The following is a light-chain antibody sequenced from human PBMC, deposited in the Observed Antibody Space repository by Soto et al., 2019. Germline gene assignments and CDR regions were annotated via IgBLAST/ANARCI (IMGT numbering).Light chain of an antibody. V-gene: IGLV2-8*01. CDR2: EVT. Sequence: QSALTQPPSASGSPGQSVTISCTGTSSDIGGYDHVSWYRQDPGKAPKVMIYEVTKRPSGVPDRFSGSKAGNTASLTVFGLQAEDEANYYCGSFAGPVWVFGGVTKLTVL. CDR3: GSFAGPVWV. J-gene: IGLJ3*02. CDR1: SSDIGGYDH.